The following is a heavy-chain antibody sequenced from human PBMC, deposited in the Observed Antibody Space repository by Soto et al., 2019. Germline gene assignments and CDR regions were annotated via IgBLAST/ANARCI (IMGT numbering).Heavy chain of an antibody. Sequence: GGSLRLSCAASGFTFSSYSMNWVRQAPGKGLEWVSYISSSSSTIYYADSVKGRFTISRDNAKNSLYLQMNSLRDEDTTVYYCARDGDYYDSSGYLNPLYFDYWGQGTLVTVSS. CDR3: ARDGDYYDSSGYLNPLYFDY. CDR2: ISSSSSTI. V-gene: IGHV3-48*02. D-gene: IGHD3-22*01. CDR1: GFTFSSYS. J-gene: IGHJ4*02.